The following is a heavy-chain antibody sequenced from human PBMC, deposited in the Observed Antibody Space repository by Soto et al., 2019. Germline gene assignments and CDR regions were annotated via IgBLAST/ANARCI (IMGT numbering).Heavy chain of an antibody. Sequence: GGSLRLSCATSGFTFSKAWVGWVRQAPGKGLEWVGRIMSKSDGGKTDYAAPVKGRFTISRDDSKSTLYLQMNSLKTEDTGFYYCSTDIVVVPAATSPYYYYGMDVWGQGTTVTVSS. D-gene: IGHD2-2*01. CDR1: GFTFSKAW. CDR2: IMSKSDGGKT. CDR3: STDIVVVPAATSPYYYYGMDV. J-gene: IGHJ6*02. V-gene: IGHV3-15*01.